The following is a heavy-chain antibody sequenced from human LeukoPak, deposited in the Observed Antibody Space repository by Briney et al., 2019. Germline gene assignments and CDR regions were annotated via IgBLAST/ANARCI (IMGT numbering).Heavy chain of an antibody. CDR3: ARDWDSGYDTYYFDY. J-gene: IGHJ4*02. CDR1: GFTFSSYE. CDR2: TSSSGSTI. D-gene: IGHD5-12*01. Sequence: PGGSLRLSCAVSGFTFSSYEMNWVRQAPGKGLEWVSYTSSSGSTIYYADSVKGRFTISRDNAKNSLYLQMNSLRAEDTAVYYCARDWDSGYDTYYFDYWGQGTLVTVSS. V-gene: IGHV3-48*03.